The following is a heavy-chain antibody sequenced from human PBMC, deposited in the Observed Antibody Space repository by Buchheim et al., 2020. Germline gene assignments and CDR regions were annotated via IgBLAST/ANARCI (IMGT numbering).Heavy chain of an antibody. Sequence: QVQLVQSGPEVKKPGASVKVSCKASGYTFTGYYMHWVRQAPGQGLEWMGVINPSGGSTSYAQKFQGRVIMTRDRSTSTVYLELSSLRSEDTALYYCARDDVGGMDVWGQGTT. CDR3: ARDDVGGMDV. J-gene: IGHJ6*02. CDR1: GYTFTGYY. D-gene: IGHD3-10*02. V-gene: IGHV1-46*01. CDR2: INPSGGST.